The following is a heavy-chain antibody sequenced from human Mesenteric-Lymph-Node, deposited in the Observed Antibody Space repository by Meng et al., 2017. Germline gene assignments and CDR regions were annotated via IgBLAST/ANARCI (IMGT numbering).Heavy chain of an antibody. CDR1: GFTFSSYA. CDR3: ARGGLTVTTGVY. D-gene: IGHD4-17*01. V-gene: IGHV3-30*01. CDR2: ISYDGSNK. J-gene: IGHJ4*02. Sequence: QGQLGESGGGVVQPGRSLRLSCAASGFTFSSYAMHWVRQAPGKGLEWVAVISYDGSNKYYADSVKGRFTISRDNSKNTLYLQMNSLRAEDTAVYYCARGGLTVTTGVYWGQGTLVTVSS.